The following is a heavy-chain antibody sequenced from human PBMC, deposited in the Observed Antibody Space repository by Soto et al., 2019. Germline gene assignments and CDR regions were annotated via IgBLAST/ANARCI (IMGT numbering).Heavy chain of an antibody. CDR2: ISYDGSNK. CDR1: GFTFSSYA. Sequence: QVQLVESGGGVVQPRRSLRLSCAASGFTFSSYAMHWVRQAPGKGLEWVAVISYDGSNKYYADSVKGRFTISRDNSKNTLYLQMNSLRAEDTAVYYCARELGSDYYYGMDVWGQGTTVTVSS. CDR3: ARELGSDYYYGMDV. V-gene: IGHV3-30-3*01. D-gene: IGHD1-1*01. J-gene: IGHJ6*02.